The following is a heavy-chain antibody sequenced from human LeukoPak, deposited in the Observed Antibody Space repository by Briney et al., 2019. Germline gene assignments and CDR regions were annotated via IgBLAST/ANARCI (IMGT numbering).Heavy chain of an antibody. J-gene: IGHJ4*02. V-gene: IGHV4-59*08. CDR2: VFYSGSA. CDR3: ARHYCTGGYCSIDY. Sequence: PSETLSLTCTVSGGSISGPNWSWVRQPPGKGLSWIGYVFYSGSAYYNPSLKRRVTISIDTSKSQFSLNVNSVTAADTAMYFCARHYCTGGYCSIDYWGQGILVTVSS. D-gene: IGHD2-8*02. CDR1: GGSISGPN.